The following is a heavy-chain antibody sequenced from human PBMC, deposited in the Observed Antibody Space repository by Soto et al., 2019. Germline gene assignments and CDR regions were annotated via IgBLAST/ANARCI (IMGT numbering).Heavy chain of an antibody. Sequence: PSETLSLTCTVSGGSISSYYWSWIRQPPGKGLEWIGYIYYSGSTNYNPSLKSRVTISVDTSKNQFSLKLSSVTAADTAVYYCGRDPGSSDYYHYMDVWGKGTTVTAP. CDR1: GGSISSYY. V-gene: IGHV4-59*01. CDR3: GRDPGSSDYYHYMDV. J-gene: IGHJ6*03. D-gene: IGHD6-25*01. CDR2: IYYSGST.